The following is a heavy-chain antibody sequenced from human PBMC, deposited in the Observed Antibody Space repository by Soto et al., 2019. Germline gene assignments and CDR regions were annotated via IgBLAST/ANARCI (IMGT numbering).Heavy chain of an antibody. CDR2: INSGHNPI. Sequence: EVQLVESGGGLVQPGESLRLSCAGSGFIFSAYTMNWVRQAPGKGLEWVSYINSGHNPIYYADSVKGRFTISRDDAKNSVYLQMNSLRDEDTAVYYCARTGANVGLDVWGQGTTVTVSS. CDR3: ARTGANVGLDV. V-gene: IGHV3-48*02. D-gene: IGHD1-7*01. CDR1: GFIFSAYT. J-gene: IGHJ6*02.